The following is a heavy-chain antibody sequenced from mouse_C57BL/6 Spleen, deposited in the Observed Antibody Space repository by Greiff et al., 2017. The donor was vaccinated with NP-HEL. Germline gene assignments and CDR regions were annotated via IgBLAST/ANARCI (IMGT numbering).Heavy chain of an antibody. D-gene: IGHD1-1*01. V-gene: IGHV14-2*01. CDR2: IDPEDGET. CDR1: GFNIKDYY. Sequence: VTLKVSGAELVKPGASVKLSCTASGFNIKDYYMHWVKQRTEQGLEWIGRIDPEDGETKYAPKFQGKATITADTSSNTAYLQLSSLTSEDTAVYYCARSTVVAYYFDYWGQGTTLTVSS. J-gene: IGHJ2*01. CDR3: ARSTVVAYYFDY.